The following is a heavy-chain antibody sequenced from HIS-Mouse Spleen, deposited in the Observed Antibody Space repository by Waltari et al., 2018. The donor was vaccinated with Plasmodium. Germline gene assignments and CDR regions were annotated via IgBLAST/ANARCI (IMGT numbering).Heavy chain of an antibody. CDR1: GCTFSSYW. J-gene: IGHJ2*01. CDR2: IKQDGREK. CDR3: ASSWYWYFDL. V-gene: IGHV3-7*01. D-gene: IGHD6-13*01. Sequence: EVQLVESGGGLVQPGGSLRRSCAASGCTFSSYWMSWVRQAPGKGLEWVANIKQDGREKYYVDSGKGRFTISRDNAKNALYLQMNSLRAEDTAVYYCASSWYWYFDLWGRGTLVTVSS.